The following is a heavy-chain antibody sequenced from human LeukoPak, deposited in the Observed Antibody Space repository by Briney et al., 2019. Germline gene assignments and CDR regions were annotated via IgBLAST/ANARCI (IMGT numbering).Heavy chain of an antibody. Sequence: GGSLRLSCAASGFTFSSYWMTWVRQAPGKGLEWVANIKQDGTEKQYVDSVKDRFTISRDNAKNSLYLQMNSLRAEDTAVYYCARDAGWLDLDYWGQGTLVTVSS. CDR1: GFTFSSYW. V-gene: IGHV3-7*04. D-gene: IGHD3-22*01. CDR3: ARDAGWLDLDY. J-gene: IGHJ4*02. CDR2: IKQDGTEK.